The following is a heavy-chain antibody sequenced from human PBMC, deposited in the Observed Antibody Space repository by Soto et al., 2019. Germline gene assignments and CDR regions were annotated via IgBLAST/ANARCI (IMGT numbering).Heavy chain of an antibody. CDR1: GFTFSSYG. CDR2: ISYDGSNK. CDR3: AKDRILVAGHDAFDI. J-gene: IGHJ3*02. V-gene: IGHV3-30*18. D-gene: IGHD6-19*01. Sequence: GGSLRLSCAASGFTFSSYGMHWVRQAPGKGLEWVAVISYDGSNKYYADSVKGRFTISRDNSKNTLYLQMNSLRAEDTAVYYCAKDRILVAGHDAFDIWGQGTMVTVSS.